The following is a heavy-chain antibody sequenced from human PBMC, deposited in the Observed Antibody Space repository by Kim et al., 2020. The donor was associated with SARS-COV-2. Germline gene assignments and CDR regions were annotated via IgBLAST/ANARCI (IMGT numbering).Heavy chain of an antibody. CDR3: ARDSPRWDERLDY. D-gene: IGHD6-25*01. CDR1: GYTFSSYY. J-gene: IGHJ4*02. Sequence: ASVKVSCKASGYTFSSYYIHWVRQAPGQGLEWMGIINPSGGSTNYAQKFQGRVTMTRDTSTSTVYMELSSLRSEDTAVYYCARDSPRWDERLDYWGQGTLVTVSS. CDR2: INPSGGST. V-gene: IGHV1-46*01.